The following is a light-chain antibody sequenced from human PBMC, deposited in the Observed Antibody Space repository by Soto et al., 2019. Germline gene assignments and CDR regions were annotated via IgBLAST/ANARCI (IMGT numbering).Light chain of an antibody. CDR1: QSVSNS. J-gene: IGKJ5*01. CDR2: GAS. V-gene: IGKV3-15*01. CDR3: QQFNSYPLT. Sequence: EIVMTQSPATLSVSPGERATLSCRASQSVSNSLAWYQQRPGQPPRLLIYGASTRAAGISARFSGSGSGTDFTLTISSLQPEDFATYYCQQFNSYPLTFGQGTRLEIK.